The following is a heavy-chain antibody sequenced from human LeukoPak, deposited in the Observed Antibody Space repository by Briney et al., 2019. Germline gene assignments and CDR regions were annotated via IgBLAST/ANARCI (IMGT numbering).Heavy chain of an antibody. CDR1: GFTFSSYA. V-gene: IGHV3-23*01. Sequence: GGSLRLSCAASGFTFSSYAMSWVRQAPGKGLEWVSAISGSGGSTYYADSVKGRFTISRDNSKNTLYLQMNSLRAEDTAVYYCARDPTPGGYYSMDVWGQGTTVTVSS. J-gene: IGHJ6*02. CDR3: ARDPTPGGYYSMDV. CDR2: ISGSGGST. D-gene: IGHD2-15*01.